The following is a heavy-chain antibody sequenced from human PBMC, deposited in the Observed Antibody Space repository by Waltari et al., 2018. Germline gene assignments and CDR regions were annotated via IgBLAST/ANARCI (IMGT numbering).Heavy chain of an antibody. V-gene: IGHV3-15*01. CDR2: IKRKTGGGTA. Sequence: EVQLVESGGGLVKPGESLRLSCAASGFTFSYAWMNWVRQAPGKGWERVGRIKRKTGGGTADCSAPVKGRFTISRDDAKHTLHLQMNSLETEDTAVYYCTTWGALMSDWGQGTLVTVSS. CDR3: TTWGALMSD. D-gene: IGHD3-16*01. J-gene: IGHJ4*02. CDR1: GFTFSYAW.